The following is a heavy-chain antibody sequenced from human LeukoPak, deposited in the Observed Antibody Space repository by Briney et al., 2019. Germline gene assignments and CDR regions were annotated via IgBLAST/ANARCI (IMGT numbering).Heavy chain of an antibody. Sequence: PSETLSLTCTVSGGSISSGGYYWSRIRQHPGKGLEWIGYIYYSGSTYYNPSLKSRVTISVDTSKNQFSLKLSSVTAADTAVYYCARAGDWYFDLWGRGTLVTVSS. CDR2: IYYSGST. D-gene: IGHD3-10*01. J-gene: IGHJ2*01. CDR3: ARAGDWYFDL. V-gene: IGHV4-31*03. CDR1: GGSISSGGYY.